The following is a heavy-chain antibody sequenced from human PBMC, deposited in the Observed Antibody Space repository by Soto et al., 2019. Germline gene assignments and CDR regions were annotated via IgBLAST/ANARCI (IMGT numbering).Heavy chain of an antibody. CDR1: GGSISSSY. V-gene: IGHV4-59*01. D-gene: IGHD3-16*02. J-gene: IGHJ4*02. Sequence: SETLSLTCTVSGGSISSSYWSWIRQPPGKGLEWIGYIYDSGSTYYNSSLKSRVTMSVDTSKNQISLRLTSVTAADTAVYYCAREGGGYRFDLWAQGNLVTVSS. CDR2: IYDSGST. CDR3: AREGGGYRFDL.